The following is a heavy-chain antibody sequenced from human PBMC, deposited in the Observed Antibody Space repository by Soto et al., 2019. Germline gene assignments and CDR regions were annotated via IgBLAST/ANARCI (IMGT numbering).Heavy chain of an antibody. Sequence: SETLSLTCNVSGGAISSYYWSWIRQPPGKGLEWIGYVFYSGSINYNPSLKSRVTISVDTSKNQFSLKLSSVTAADTAVYYCARESPGAVVGYYYYRMDVWGQGTTVTVSS. CDR2: VFYSGSI. CDR3: ARESPGAVVGYYYYRMDV. J-gene: IGHJ6*02. CDR1: GGAISSYY. D-gene: IGHD2-15*01. V-gene: IGHV4-59*01.